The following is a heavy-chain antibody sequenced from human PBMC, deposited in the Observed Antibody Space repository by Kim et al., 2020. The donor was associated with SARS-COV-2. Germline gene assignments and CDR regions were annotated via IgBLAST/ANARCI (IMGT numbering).Heavy chain of an antibody. CDR2: ISSSGGAT. Sequence: GSLRLSCTASGFTFSSFPMSWVRQSPGKGLEWVSTISSSGGATYYADSVKGRFTISRDNSKNTLYLQMNSLRADDTAIYYCAKKSSSSWFAPWGYWGQGTLVTVSS. CDR3: AKKSSSSWFAPWGY. J-gene: IGHJ4*02. D-gene: IGHD6-13*01. V-gene: IGHV3-23*01. CDR1: GFTFSSFP.